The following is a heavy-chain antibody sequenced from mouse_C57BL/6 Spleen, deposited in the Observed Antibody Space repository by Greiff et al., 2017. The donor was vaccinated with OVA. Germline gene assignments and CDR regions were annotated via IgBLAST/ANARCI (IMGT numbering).Heavy chain of an antibody. CDR3: ARREDGYAMDY. CDR2: IYPGDGDT. Sequence: QVQLQQSGPELVKPGASVKISCKASGYAFSSSWMNWVKQRPGKGLEWIGRIYPGDGDTNYNGKFKGKATLTADKSSSTAYMQLSSLTSEDSAVYFCARREDGYAMDYWGQGTSVTVSS. D-gene: IGHD2-3*01. CDR1: GYAFSSSW. J-gene: IGHJ4*01. V-gene: IGHV1-82*01.